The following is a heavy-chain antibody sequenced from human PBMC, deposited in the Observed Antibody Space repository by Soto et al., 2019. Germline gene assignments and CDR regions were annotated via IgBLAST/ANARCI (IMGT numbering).Heavy chain of an antibody. CDR2: ISSGSTYT. CDR1: GLTFSDYY. Sequence: QVQLVESGGDLVKPGGSLRLTCEASGLTFSDYYMSWIRQAPGQGLEWVSYISSGSTYTNYAESVKDRFTISRDNAKNSLYLEMNGRGVEDTAVYYCATAHKGTGEFSPPEPSPDYWGQGTLVTVPS. D-gene: IGHD3-10*01. V-gene: IGHV3-11*05. CDR3: ATAHKGTGEFSPPEPSPDY. J-gene: IGHJ4*02.